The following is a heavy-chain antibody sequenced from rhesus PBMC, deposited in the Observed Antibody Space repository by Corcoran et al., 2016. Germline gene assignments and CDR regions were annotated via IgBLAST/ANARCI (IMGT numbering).Heavy chain of an antibody. Sequence: VQLPESGPGLVKPSGTLSRTCAVSGGSFVSYWWSCIRPHPGKGREVMGSIYGSSGSTEYNPSLKSRSIILSDTSLNQFSLKLSSVAAADTAVYYCTRVGVSDSGYSLAYGLDSWGQGVVVTVSS. CDR2: IYGSSGST. J-gene: IGHJ6*01. CDR1: GGSFVSYW. D-gene: IGHD3-28*01. V-gene: IGHV4-160*01. CDR3: TRVGVSDSGYSLAYGLDS.